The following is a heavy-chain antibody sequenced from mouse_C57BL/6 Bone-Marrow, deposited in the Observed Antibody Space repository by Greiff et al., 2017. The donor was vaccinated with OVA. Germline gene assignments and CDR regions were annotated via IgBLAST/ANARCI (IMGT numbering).Heavy chain of an antibody. Sequence: SGAELVRPGASVKLSCTASGYTFTDYYINWVKQRPGQGLEWIARIYPGSGNTYYNEKFKGKATLTAEKSSSTAYMQRSSLTSEDSAVYFCARSDYSNYYAMDYWGQGTSVTVSS. V-gene: IGHV1-76*01. CDR3: ARSDYSNYYAMDY. CDR2: IYPGSGNT. D-gene: IGHD2-5*01. J-gene: IGHJ4*01. CDR1: GYTFTDYY.